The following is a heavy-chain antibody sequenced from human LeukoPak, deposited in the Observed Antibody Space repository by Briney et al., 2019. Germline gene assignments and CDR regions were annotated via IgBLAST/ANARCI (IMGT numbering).Heavy chain of an antibody. CDR2: INHSGST. D-gene: IGHD1-26*01. CDR3: ARAPSSIVGARRAPYYFDY. J-gene: IGHJ4*02. Sequence: SETLSLTRAVYGGSFSGYYWSWIRQPPGKGLEWIGEINHSGSTNYNPSLKSRVTISVDTSKNQFSLKLSSVTAADTAVYYCARAPSSIVGARRAPYYFDYWGQGTLVTVSS. V-gene: IGHV4-34*01. CDR1: GGSFSGYY.